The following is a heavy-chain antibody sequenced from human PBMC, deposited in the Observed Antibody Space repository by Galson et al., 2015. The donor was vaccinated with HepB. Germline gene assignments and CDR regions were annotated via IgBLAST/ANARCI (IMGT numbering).Heavy chain of an antibody. J-gene: IGHJ4*02. D-gene: IGHD3-22*01. CDR1: GFTFSNYW. CDR3: ARGDSSGYYPDY. V-gene: IGHV3-74*03. Sequence: SLRLSCAASGFTFSNYWMHWVRQAPGKGLVWVSRINTDGSRITYADSVKGRFTISRDNAKNTLYVQMNSLRAEDTAIYYCARGDSSGYYPDYWGQGTLVTVSS. CDR2: INTDGSRI.